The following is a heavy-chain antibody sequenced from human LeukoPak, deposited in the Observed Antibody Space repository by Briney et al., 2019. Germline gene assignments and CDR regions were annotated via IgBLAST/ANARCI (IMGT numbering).Heavy chain of an antibody. J-gene: IGHJ5*02. CDR3: ARGCSAGTPHNWFDP. D-gene: IGHD6-13*01. Sequence: SETLSLTCTVSGGSISGYYWSWIRQPSGEGLEWIVYIYYSGSTNYNPSLKSRVTISVDTSKNQFSLKLSSVTAADTAVYYCARGCSAGTPHNWFDPWGQGTLVTVSS. V-gene: IGHV4-59*01. CDR2: IYYSGST. CDR1: GGSISGYY.